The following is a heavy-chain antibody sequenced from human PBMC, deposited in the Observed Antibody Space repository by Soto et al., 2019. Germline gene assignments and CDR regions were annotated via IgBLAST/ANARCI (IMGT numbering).Heavy chain of an antibody. J-gene: IGHJ6*02. V-gene: IGHV3-48*03. CDR2: ISSSGSTI. Sequence: GGSLRLSCAASGFTFSSYEMNWVRQAPGKGLEWVSYISSSGSTIYYADSVKGRFTISRDNAKNSLYLQMNSLRAEDTAVYYCASQYSGYDPYYYYGMDVWGQGTTVTVSS. D-gene: IGHD5-12*01. CDR1: GFTFSSYE. CDR3: ASQYSGYDPYYYYGMDV.